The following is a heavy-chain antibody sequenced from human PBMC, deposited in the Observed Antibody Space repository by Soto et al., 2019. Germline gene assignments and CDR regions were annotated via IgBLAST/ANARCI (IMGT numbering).Heavy chain of an antibody. J-gene: IGHJ3*02. D-gene: IGHD3-3*02. CDR2: IKSKGGGETT. CDR1: GFNFNVAW. CDR3: TKVLALPPNDAFDI. Sequence: EGPLVESGGRLVEPGGSLRLSFAASGFNFNVAWMNWVRQAPGKGLEWLGRIKSKGGGETTEYVAFVKGRFTISRDDSKNTLYLQMNSLKSEDTAVYYCTKVLALPPNDAFDIWGQGTMVTVSS. V-gene: IGHV3-15*01.